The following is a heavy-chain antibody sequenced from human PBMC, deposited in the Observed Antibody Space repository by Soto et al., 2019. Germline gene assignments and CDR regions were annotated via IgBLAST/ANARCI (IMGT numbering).Heavy chain of an antibody. Sequence: HPGGSLRLSCAASGFPFSSYGMHWVRQAPGKGLEWVAVIWYDGSNKYYADSVKGRFTISRDNSKNTLYLQMDSLRAEDTAVYYSARQRSSSWTERYYYYGMNVWAQGTTVTVSS. CDR3: ARQRSSSWTERYYYYGMNV. CDR2: IWYDGSNK. D-gene: IGHD6-13*01. V-gene: IGHV3-33*01. J-gene: IGHJ6*02. CDR1: GFPFSSYG.